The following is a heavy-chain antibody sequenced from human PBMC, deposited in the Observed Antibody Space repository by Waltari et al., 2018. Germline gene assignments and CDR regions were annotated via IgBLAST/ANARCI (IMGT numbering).Heavy chain of an antibody. CDR1: GFTFSSYA. CDR3: AKRGAIAGAGFDY. CDR2: ISGSGGST. J-gene: IGHJ4*02. Sequence: EVQLVESGGGLVQPGGSLRLSCAASGFTFSSYAMSWVRQAPGKGLEWVSAISGSGGSTYSADSVKDRFTISRDNSKNTLYLQMNSLRAEDTAVYYCAKRGAIAGAGFDYWGQGTLVTVSS. V-gene: IGHV3-23*04. D-gene: IGHD3-16*02.